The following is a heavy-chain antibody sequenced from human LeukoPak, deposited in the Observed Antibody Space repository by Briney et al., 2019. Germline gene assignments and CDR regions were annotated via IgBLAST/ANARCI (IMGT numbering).Heavy chain of an antibody. CDR1: GFTFSSYS. Sequence: GGSLRLSCAASGFTFSSYSMNWVRQAPGKGLEWVSSISSSSSYIYYADSVKGRFTISRDNAKSSLYLQMNSLRAEDTAVYYCARDSLRFLDYWGQGTLVTVSS. V-gene: IGHV3-21*01. J-gene: IGHJ4*02. D-gene: IGHD3-3*01. CDR3: ARDSLRFLDY. CDR2: ISSSSSYI.